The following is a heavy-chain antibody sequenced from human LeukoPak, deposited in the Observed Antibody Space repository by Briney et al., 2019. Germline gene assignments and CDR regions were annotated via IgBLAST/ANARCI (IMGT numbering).Heavy chain of an antibody. D-gene: IGHD2-15*01. CDR3: ARGPTYCSSSSCLQGE. CDR1: GGSISSYY. J-gene: IGHJ4*02. Sequence: SETLSLTCTVSGGSISSYYWSWIRQPAGKGLEWIGRIYTSGSTNYNPSLKSRVTMSVDTSKNQFSLKLSSVTAADTAVYYCARGPTYCSSSSCLQGEWGQGTPVTVSS. CDR2: IYTSGST. V-gene: IGHV4-4*07.